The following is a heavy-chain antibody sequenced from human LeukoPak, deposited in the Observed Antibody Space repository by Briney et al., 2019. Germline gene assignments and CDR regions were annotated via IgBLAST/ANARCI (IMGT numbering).Heavy chain of an antibody. V-gene: IGHV4-34*01. Sequence: SETLSLTCAVYGGSFSGYYWSWIRQPPGKGLEWIGEINHSGSTNYNPSLKSRVTISVDTSKNQFSLKLSSVTAADTAVYYCARGGIQLWFLRNWFDPWGQGTLVTVSS. CDR3: ARGGIQLWFLRNWFDP. CDR2: INHSGST. CDR1: GGSFSGYY. D-gene: IGHD5-18*01. J-gene: IGHJ5*02.